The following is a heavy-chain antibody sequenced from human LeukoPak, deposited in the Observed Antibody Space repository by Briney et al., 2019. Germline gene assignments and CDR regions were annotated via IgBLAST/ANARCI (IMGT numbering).Heavy chain of an antibody. CDR1: GFTFSSYA. D-gene: IGHD4-11*01. CDR3: AKVTGAGNYDY. J-gene: IGHJ4*01. CDR2: ISGSGGST. Sequence: GSLRLSCAASGFTFSSYAMSWVRQAPGKGLEWVSAISGSGGSTYYADSVKGRFTISRDNSKSTLYLQMNSLRAEDTAVYYRAKVTGAGNYDYCGHRTMLTVSS. V-gene: IGHV3-23*01.